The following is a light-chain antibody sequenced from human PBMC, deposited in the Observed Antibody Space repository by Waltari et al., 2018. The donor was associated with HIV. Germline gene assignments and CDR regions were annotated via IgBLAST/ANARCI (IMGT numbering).Light chain of an antibody. Sequence: SYVLTQPPSVSVAPGKTARITCGGNNIGSKSVHWYQQKPGQAPVLVIYYNNVRPSGIPERFSGSNSGNTATLTISRVEAGDEANYYCQVWDSGVLFGGGTKLTVL. V-gene: IGLV3-21*04. CDR3: QVWDSGVL. CDR1: NIGSKS. J-gene: IGLJ2*01. CDR2: YNN.